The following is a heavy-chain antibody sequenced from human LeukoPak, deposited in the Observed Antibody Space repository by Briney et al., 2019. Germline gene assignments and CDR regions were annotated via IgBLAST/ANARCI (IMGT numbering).Heavy chain of an antibody. V-gene: IGHV4-34*01. J-gene: IGHJ6*03. CDR2: INHSEST. CDR3: ARHGVVGGTLYYYYHMDV. Sequence: SETLSLTCAVYGGSFSGYYWSWIRQSPGKGLEWIGEINHSESTNYNPSLKSRVTISVDTSKNQFSLKLSSVTAADTAVYYCARHGVVGGTLYYYYHMDVWGEGTTVTVSS. CDR1: GGSFSGYY. D-gene: IGHD1-26*01.